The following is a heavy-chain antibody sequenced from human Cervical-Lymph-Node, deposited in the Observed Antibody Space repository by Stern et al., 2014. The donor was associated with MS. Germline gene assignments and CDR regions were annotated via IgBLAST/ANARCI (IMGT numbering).Heavy chain of an antibody. CDR3: ARGTFRFYSGSSVNY. CDR2: IWYDGTNK. D-gene: IGHD3-22*01. V-gene: IGHV3-33*01. CDR1: GFTFSSYD. Sequence: QVQLVQSGGGVVQPGRSLRLSCAASGFTFSSYDMHWVRQAPGKGLEWVAVIWYDGTNKYYADSVKGRFTISRDNSKDTLYLQMNSLRAEDTGVYYCARGTFRFYSGSSVNYWGQGTLVTVSS. J-gene: IGHJ4*02.